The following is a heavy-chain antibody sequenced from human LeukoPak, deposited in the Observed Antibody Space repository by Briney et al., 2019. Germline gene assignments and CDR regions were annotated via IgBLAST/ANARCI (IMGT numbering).Heavy chain of an antibody. CDR2: ISSSGSTI. D-gene: IGHD1-26*01. CDR1: GFTFSSYE. Sequence: PGGSLRLSCAASGFTFSSYEMNWVRQAPGKGLEWVSYISSSGSTIYYPDSVKGRFTISRDNAKNSLYLQMNSLRAEDTAVYYCAGVGATAVDYWGQGTLVTVSS. J-gene: IGHJ4*02. CDR3: AGVGATAVDY. V-gene: IGHV3-48*03.